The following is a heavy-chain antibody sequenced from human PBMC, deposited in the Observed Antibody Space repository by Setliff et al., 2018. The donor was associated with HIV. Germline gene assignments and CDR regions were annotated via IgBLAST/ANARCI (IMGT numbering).Heavy chain of an antibody. J-gene: IGHJ4*02. Sequence: SETLSLTCTVSGGSISSSSYYWGWIRQPPGKGLEWIGSIYYSGSTYYNPSLKSRVTISVDTSKNQFSLKLSSVTAADTAVYYCARDRYTYAYLDYWGQGTLVTVSS. CDR3: ARDRYTYAYLDY. V-gene: IGHV4-39*02. CDR2: IYYSGST. CDR1: GGSISSSSYY. D-gene: IGHD5-18*01.